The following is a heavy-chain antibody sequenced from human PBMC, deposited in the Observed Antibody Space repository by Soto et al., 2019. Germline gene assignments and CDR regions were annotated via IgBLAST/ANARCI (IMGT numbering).Heavy chain of an antibody. Sequence: GGSLRLSCAASGFTFSIYAIHWVRQSPGKGLEWVAVISYDGSKKYYADSVQGRFAISRDNSKNTVYLQMNSLRAEDTAVYFCARVVENNYDRGSHDYWGQGTLVTVSS. CDR2: ISYDGSKK. D-gene: IGHD3-22*01. CDR1: GFTFSIYA. V-gene: IGHV3-30*09. J-gene: IGHJ4*02. CDR3: ARVVENNYDRGSHDY.